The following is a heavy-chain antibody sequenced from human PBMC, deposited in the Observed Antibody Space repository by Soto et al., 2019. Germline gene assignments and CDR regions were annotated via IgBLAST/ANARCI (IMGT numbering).Heavy chain of an antibody. CDR3: ARGEHYYYYGMDV. J-gene: IGHJ6*02. D-gene: IGHD1-26*01. CDR2: IIPIFGTA. CDR1: GGTFSSYS. V-gene: IGHV1-69*13. Sequence: SVKVSCKASGGTFSSYSISWVRQAPGQGLEWMGGIIPIFGTANYAQKFQGRVTITADESTSTAYMELSSLRSEDTAVYYCARGEHYYYYGMDVWGQGTTVTVSS.